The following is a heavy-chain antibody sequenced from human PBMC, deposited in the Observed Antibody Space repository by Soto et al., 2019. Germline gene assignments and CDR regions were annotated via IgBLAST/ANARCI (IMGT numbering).Heavy chain of an antibody. CDR3: ARDYDFWSGSNSLFDY. D-gene: IGHD3-3*01. CDR2: IKRDGSEK. J-gene: IGHJ4*02. Sequence: GSLRLSCAASGFAVSSFWMSWVRQAPGKGLEWVANIKRDGSEKYYVDSVKGRFTISRDNAKNSLYLQMNSLRAEDTAVYYCARDYDFWSGSNSLFDYWGKGTLVTVSS. V-gene: IGHV3-7*01. CDR1: GFAVSSFW.